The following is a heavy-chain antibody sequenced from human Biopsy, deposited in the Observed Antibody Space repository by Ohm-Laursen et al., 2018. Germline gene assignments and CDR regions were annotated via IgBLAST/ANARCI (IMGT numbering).Heavy chain of an antibody. CDR2: IFNSANT. CDR3: ARGDYFDSNGYFWFDP. J-gene: IGHJ5*02. D-gene: IGHD3-22*01. V-gene: IGHV4-31*01. CDR1: GGSISSGGSY. Sequence: SDTLSLTCTVSGGSISSGGSYWSWIRPRPGKGLKGIGYIFNSANTYYNPSLKNLITISGDTSKNQFSLKLNSVTAADTAVYYCARGDYFDSNGYFWFDPWGQGTLVTVSS.